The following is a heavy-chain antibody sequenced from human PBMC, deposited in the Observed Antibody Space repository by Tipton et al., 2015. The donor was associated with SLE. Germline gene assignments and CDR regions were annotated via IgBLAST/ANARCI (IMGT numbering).Heavy chain of an antibody. CDR3: ARGDGYNFDY. J-gene: IGHJ4*02. Sequence: LRLSCTVSGYSISSGFYWGWIRQPPGKGLEWIGNIYHSGSTFYNPSLKSRVTISVDTSKNQFSLKLSSVTAADTAVYCCARGDGYNFDYWGQGTLVTVSS. V-gene: IGHV4-38-2*02. CDR1: GYSISSGFY. D-gene: IGHD5-24*01. CDR2: IYHSGST.